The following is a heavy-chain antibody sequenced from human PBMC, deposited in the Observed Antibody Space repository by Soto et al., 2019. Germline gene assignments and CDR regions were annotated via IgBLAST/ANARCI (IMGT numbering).Heavy chain of an antibody. Sequence: GESLKISCRGSGYDFNTNWFGWVRQLPGRGLEWVGIMYPGDSDTRLHPSLQGHVTLSADVTVSTAFLQWRTLKTSDSGMYFCARLPRDCNTSSCYYAGHWGQGTSGTVSS. CDR2: MYPGDSDT. CDR1: GYDFNTNW. J-gene: IGHJ4*02. D-gene: IGHD3-22*01. CDR3: ARLPRDCNTSSCYYAGH. V-gene: IGHV5-51*01.